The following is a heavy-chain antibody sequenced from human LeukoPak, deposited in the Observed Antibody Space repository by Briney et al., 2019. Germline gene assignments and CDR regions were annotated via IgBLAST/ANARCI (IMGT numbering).Heavy chain of an antibody. CDR1: GFTLSSYA. CDR3: AKQSAGSAAWYSLHYDF. J-gene: IGHJ4*02. Sequence: PGGSLRLSCAASGFTLSSYAMTWVRQAPGRGLEWVSSVDGGGGGTYYADSVKGRFTISRDNSKDTLYLQMNGLRAEDTAVYFCAKQSAGSAAWYSLHYDFWGQGTLVTVSS. D-gene: IGHD6-13*01. V-gene: IGHV3-23*01. CDR2: VDGGGGGT.